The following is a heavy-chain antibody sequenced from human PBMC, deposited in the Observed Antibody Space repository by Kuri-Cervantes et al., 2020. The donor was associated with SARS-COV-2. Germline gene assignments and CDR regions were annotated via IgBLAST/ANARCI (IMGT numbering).Heavy chain of an antibody. CDR3: ARPGGFLDV. CDR1: GLTFSSYW. J-gene: IGHJ6*04. Sequence: GESLKISCAASGLTFSSYWMHWVRQAPGKGLVWVSGINTDGSSTRYADSVKGQFTISRDNAKNSLYLQMNSLRAADTAVYYCARPGGFLDVWGKGTTVTVSS. CDR2: INTDGSST. D-gene: IGHD4-23*01. V-gene: IGHV3-74*01.